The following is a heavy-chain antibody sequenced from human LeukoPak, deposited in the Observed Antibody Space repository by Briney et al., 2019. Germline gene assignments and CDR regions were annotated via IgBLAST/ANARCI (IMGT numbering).Heavy chain of an antibody. Sequence: GESLKISCKGSGYSFTSYWIGWVRQMPGKGLEWMGIIYPGDSDTRYSPSFQGQVTISADKSISTACLQWSSLKASDTAMYYCARRYSGYDYWFDPWGQGTLVTVSS. V-gene: IGHV5-51*01. D-gene: IGHD5-12*01. CDR2: IYPGDSDT. CDR1: GYSFTSYW. J-gene: IGHJ5*02. CDR3: ARRYSGYDYWFDP.